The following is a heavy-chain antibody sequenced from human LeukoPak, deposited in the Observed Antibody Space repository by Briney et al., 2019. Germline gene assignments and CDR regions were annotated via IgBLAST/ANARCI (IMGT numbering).Heavy chain of an antibody. CDR3: ARDNRVLISSSTNFDY. Sequence: GGSLRLSCAASGFTFDDYSMHWVRQAPGKGLEWVSSISSSSYIYYADSVKGRFTISRDNAKNSLYLQMNSLRAEDTAVYYCARDNRVLISSSTNFDYWGQGTLVTVSS. D-gene: IGHD6-6*01. J-gene: IGHJ4*02. CDR2: ISSSSYI. CDR1: GFTFDDYS. V-gene: IGHV3-21*01.